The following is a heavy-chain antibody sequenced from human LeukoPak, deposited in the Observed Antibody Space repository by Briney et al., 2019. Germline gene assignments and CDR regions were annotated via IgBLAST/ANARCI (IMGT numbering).Heavy chain of an antibody. Sequence: GRSLRLSCAASGFTFSSYGMHWVRQAPGKGLEWVAVIWYDGSNKYYADSVKGRFTISRDNSKKTLYLQMNSLRAEDTAVCYCARKKRVDTDSIMVYYYYAMDVWGQGTTVTVSS. V-gene: IGHV3-33*08. CDR1: GFTFSSYG. CDR3: ARKKRVDTDSIMVYYYYAMDV. D-gene: IGHD5-18*01. J-gene: IGHJ6*02. CDR2: IWYDGSNK.